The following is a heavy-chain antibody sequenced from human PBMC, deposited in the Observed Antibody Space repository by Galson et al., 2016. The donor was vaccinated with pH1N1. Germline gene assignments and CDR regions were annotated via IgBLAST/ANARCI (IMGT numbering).Heavy chain of an antibody. CDR3: ATAVTLYFDY. V-gene: IGHV1-69*05. Sequence: SVKVSCKASGGIFSSYAISWVRQAPGQGLEWMGRIIPAVGTTNLAQKFQGRVTLTTDEVKTTFYMELNSLRSEDTAVYYCATAVTLYFDYWGQGTVVTVFS. CDR1: GGIFSSYA. J-gene: IGHJ4*02. CDR2: IIPAVGTT. D-gene: IGHD4-17*01.